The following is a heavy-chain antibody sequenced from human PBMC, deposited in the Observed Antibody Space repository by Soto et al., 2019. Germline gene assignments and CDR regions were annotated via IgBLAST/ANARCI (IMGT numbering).Heavy chain of an antibody. CDR2: IYHSGST. CDR3: ARGSVPAAITSYYYGMDV. Sequence: SETLSLTCAVSGGSISSGGYSWSWIRQPPGKGLEWIGYIYHSGSTYYNPSLKSRVTISVDRSKNQFSLKLGSVTAADTAVYYCARGSVPAAITSYYYGMDVWGQGTTVTVSS. CDR1: GGSISSGGYS. V-gene: IGHV4-30-2*01. D-gene: IGHD2-2*01. J-gene: IGHJ6*02.